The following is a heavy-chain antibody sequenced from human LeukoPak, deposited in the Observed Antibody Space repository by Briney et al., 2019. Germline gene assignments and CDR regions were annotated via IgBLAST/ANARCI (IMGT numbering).Heavy chain of an antibody. J-gene: IGHJ3*02. Sequence: SPQTLSLTCTVSGGSICSGGYFWSWIRQPPGKGLEWIGYIYHSGSTYYNPSLKSRVTISVDRSKNQFSLKLSSVTAADTAVYYCARGSPTDAFDIWGQGTMVTVSS. CDR2: IYHSGST. CDR3: ARGSPTDAFDI. V-gene: IGHV4-30-2*01. CDR1: GGSICSGGYF.